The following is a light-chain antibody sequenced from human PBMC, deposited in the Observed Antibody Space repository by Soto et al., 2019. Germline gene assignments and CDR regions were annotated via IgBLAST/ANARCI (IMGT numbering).Light chain of an antibody. V-gene: IGKV3-20*01. CDR2: DAS. Sequence: VLTQSAGTLSLSPEERATLSCRASQTVRNNYLAWYQQKPGQAPRLLIYDASSRATGIPDRFSGGGSGTDFTLTISRLEPEDFAVYYCQQYGSSSTWTFGQGGNVDIK. CDR3: QQYGSSSTWT. J-gene: IGKJ1*01. CDR1: QTVRNNY.